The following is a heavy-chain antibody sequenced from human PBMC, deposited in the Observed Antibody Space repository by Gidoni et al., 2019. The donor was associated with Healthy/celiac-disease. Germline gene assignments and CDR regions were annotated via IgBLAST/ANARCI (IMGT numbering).Heavy chain of an antibody. CDR1: GSTFSESG. J-gene: IGHJ4*02. Sequence: DVQLVESGGVVVQPGGSLRLSCGTHGSTFSESGMSWVRQAPGKGLGWVATVGEELDDTHYADSVKGRFTISRDNSKNTLSLQMSRLTAEDTAIYYCSSRFREHFDYWGQGTQVTVSS. V-gene: IGHV3-23*04. CDR2: VGEELDDT. CDR3: SSRFREHFDY. D-gene: IGHD3-16*01.